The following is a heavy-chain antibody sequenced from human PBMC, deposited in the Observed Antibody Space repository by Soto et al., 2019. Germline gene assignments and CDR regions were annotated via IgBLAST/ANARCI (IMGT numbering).Heavy chain of an antibody. CDR2: ISYDGSNK. Sequence: QVQLVESGGGVVQPGRSLRLSCAASGFTFSSYGMHWVRQAPGKGLEWVAVISYDGSNKYYADSVKGRFTISRDNSKNTLYLQMNSLRAEDTAVYYCAKDAVIAVAGTPPYFDYWGQGTLVTVSS. CDR3: AKDAVIAVAGTPPYFDY. J-gene: IGHJ4*02. CDR1: GFTFSSYG. D-gene: IGHD6-19*01. V-gene: IGHV3-30*18.